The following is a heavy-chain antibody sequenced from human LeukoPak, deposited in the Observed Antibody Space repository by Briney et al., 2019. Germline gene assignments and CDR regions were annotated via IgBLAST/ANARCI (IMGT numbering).Heavy chain of an antibody. CDR2: INHSGST. Sequence: SETLSLTCAVYGGSFSGFYWSWIRQPPGKGLEWIGEINHSGSTNYNPSLKSRVTISVDTSKNQFSLKLSSVTAADTAVYYCARGGRGGGSSFEDYFDYWGQGTLVTVSS. D-gene: IGHD2-15*01. CDR1: GGSFSGFY. V-gene: IGHV4-34*01. J-gene: IGHJ4*02. CDR3: ARGGRGGGSSFEDYFDY.